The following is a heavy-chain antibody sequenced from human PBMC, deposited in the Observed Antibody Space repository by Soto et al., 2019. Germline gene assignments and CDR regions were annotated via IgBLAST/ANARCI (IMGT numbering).Heavy chain of an antibody. D-gene: IGHD4-17*01. J-gene: IGHJ6*02. CDR1: GYSFTSYW. Sequence: PGESLKISCKGSGYSFTSYWISWVRQMPGKGLEWMGRIDPSDSYTNYSPSFQGHVTISADKSISTAYLQWSSLKASDTAMYYCARHGGLRVGYYGMDVWGQGTTVTVSS. CDR3: ARHGGLRVGYYGMDV. V-gene: IGHV5-10-1*01. CDR2: IDPSDSYT.